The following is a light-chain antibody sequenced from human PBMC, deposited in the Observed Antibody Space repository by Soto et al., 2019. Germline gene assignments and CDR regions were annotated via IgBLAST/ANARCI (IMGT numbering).Light chain of an antibody. Sequence: EIVLTQSPVTLSLSPVERATLSCMASQSVDSYLAWYQQKPGQAPRLLIYDVSNRATGIPARFSGSGSGTDFTLTTSSLEPGDFAVYYCQQRNDWQVTFGQGTRLEI. V-gene: IGKV3-11*01. CDR2: DVS. CDR1: QSVDSY. CDR3: QQRNDWQVT. J-gene: IGKJ5*01.